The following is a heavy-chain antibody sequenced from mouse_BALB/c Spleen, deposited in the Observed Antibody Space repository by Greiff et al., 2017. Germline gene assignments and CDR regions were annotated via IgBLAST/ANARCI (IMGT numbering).Heavy chain of an antibody. CDR3: ARRGANWDDAMDY. Sequence: EVQRVESGPGLVKPSQSLSLTCTVTGYSITSDYAWNWIRQFPGNKLEWMGYISYSGSTSYNPSLKSRISITRDTSKNQFFLQLNSVTTEDTATYYCARRGANWDDAMDYWGQGTSVTVSS. V-gene: IGHV3-2*02. D-gene: IGHD4-1*01. CDR2: ISYSGST. CDR1: GYSITSDYA. J-gene: IGHJ4*01.